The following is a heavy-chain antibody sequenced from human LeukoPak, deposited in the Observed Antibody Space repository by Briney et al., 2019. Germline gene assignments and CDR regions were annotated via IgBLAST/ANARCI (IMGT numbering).Heavy chain of an antibody. J-gene: IGHJ5*02. D-gene: IGHD1-1*01. Sequence: ASVKVSCKASGYSFTKHNMNWVRQAPGQGLEWMGWINTNTGNPTYAQAFTGRFVFSLDTSVSTAYLQISSLKAEDTAVYYCTRDLNCLWFDPWGQGTLVTVSS. CDR2: INTNTGNP. V-gene: IGHV7-4-1*02. CDR3: TRDLNCLWFDP. CDR1: GYSFTKHN.